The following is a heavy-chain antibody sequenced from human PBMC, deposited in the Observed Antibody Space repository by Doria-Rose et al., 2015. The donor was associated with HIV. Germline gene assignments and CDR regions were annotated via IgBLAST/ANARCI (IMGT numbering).Heavy chain of an antibody. V-gene: IGHV2-26*01. CDR2: IFSDDER. CDR1: GVSLSSPGMG. Sequence: QTTLKESGPVLVEPTETLTLTCTVSGVSLSSPGMGVSWIRQPPGKALEWLANIFSDDERSYKTSLRSRLTISRGTSKSQVVLTMTDMDPVDTATYYCARIKSSRWYHKYYFDFWGQGTLVIVSA. CDR3: ARIKSSRWYHKYYFDF. D-gene: IGHD6-13*01. J-gene: IGHJ4*02.